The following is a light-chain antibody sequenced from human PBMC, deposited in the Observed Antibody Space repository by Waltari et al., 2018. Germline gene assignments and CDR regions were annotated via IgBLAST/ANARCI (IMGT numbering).Light chain of an antibody. V-gene: IGKV1-39*01. CDR2: AAS. J-gene: IGKJ2*01. CDR3: QQSYTTPMYT. CDR1: QSVSKY. Sequence: DIQMTQSPSSLAASVGDRVTIPCRASQSVSKYLNWYQQKPGKAPSLLIYAASTLQSGVPSRFSGSGSGTDFALTITSLQPGDSAVYYCQQSYTTPMYTFGQGTKLEI.